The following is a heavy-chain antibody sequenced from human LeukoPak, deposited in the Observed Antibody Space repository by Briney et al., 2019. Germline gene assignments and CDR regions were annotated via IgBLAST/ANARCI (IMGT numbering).Heavy chain of an antibody. CDR3: ARGAHEGPRSNWFDP. CDR2: IYHSGST. V-gene: IGHV4-38-2*02. J-gene: IGHJ5*02. Sequence: SETLSLTCTVSGYSISSGYYWGWIRQPPGKGLEWIGSIYHSGSTYYNPSLKSRVTISVDTSKNQFSLKLSSVTAADTAVYYCARGAHEGPRSNWFDPWGQGTLVTVSS. D-gene: IGHD3-10*01. CDR1: GYSISSGYY.